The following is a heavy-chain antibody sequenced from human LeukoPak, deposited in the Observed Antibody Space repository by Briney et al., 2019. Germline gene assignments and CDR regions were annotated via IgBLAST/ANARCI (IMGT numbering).Heavy chain of an antibody. V-gene: IGHV4-61*02. D-gene: IGHD6-13*01. J-gene: IGHJ4*02. CDR2: IYTSGST. CDR1: GGSISSGSYY. CDR3: ARGCSSSWTTYYFDY. Sequence: SETLSLTCTVSGGSISSGSYYWSWIRQPAGRGLEWIGRIYTSGSTNYNPALKSRVTISVDTSKNQFSLKLSSVTAADTAVYYCARGCSSSWTTYYFDYWGQGTLVTVSS.